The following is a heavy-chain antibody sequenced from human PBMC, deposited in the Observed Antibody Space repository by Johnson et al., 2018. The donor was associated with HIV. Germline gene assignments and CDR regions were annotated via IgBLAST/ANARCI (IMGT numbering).Heavy chain of an antibody. V-gene: IGHV3-11*04. J-gene: IGHJ3*02. Sequence: VQVVESGGGLVQPGGSLRLSCAASGFTFSDYYMSWIRQAPGKGLEWVSYISSSGSIIYYGDSVKGRFTISRDNSKNTLYLEMNSLRTEDTAVYSCARDLRFNRTVQGRVIISGVFDMWGQGTVVHVSS. CDR3: ARDLRFNRTVQGRVIISGVFDM. CDR2: ISSSGSII. D-gene: IGHD3-10*01. CDR1: GFTFSDYY.